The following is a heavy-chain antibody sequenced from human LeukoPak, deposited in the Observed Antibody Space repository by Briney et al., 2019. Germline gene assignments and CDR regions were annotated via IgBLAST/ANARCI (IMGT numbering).Heavy chain of an antibody. Sequence: GESLRLSCAASGFTVSSNYMSWVRQAPGKGLEWVSVIYSGGSTYYADSVKGRFTISRDNSKNTLYLQMNSLRAEDTAVYYCARVWANSGNYYGEDYWGQGTLVTVSS. CDR1: GFTVSSNY. CDR3: ARVWANSGNYYGEDY. CDR2: IYSGGST. V-gene: IGHV3-53*01. D-gene: IGHD1-26*01. J-gene: IGHJ4*02.